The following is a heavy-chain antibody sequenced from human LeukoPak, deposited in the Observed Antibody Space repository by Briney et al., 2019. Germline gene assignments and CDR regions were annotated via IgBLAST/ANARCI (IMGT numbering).Heavy chain of an antibody. CDR1: GGTFSSYA. CDR3: ARDGGTTMIVVA. Sequence: ASVKVSCKASGGTFSSYAISWVRQAPGQGLEWMGRIIPILGIANYAQKFQGRVTITADKSTSTAYMELSSLRSEDTAVYYCARDGGTTMIVVAWGQGTLVTVSS. D-gene: IGHD3-22*01. CDR2: IIPILGIA. V-gene: IGHV1-69*04. J-gene: IGHJ5*02.